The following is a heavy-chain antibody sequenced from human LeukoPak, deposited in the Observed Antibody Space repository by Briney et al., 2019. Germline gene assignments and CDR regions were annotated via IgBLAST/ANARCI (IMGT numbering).Heavy chain of an antibody. D-gene: IGHD1-7*01. V-gene: IGHV1-18*01. J-gene: IGHJ3*02. Sequence: ASVKVSCKASGYTFSRYGITWVRQAPGQGLEWMGWITAYDGNTNFAQNFQARVTMTTDTSTNTAYMELRSLRSDDTAVYYCARQSFIAGDNWNYVLNGDDALDIWGPGTMVTVSS. CDR1: GYTFSRYG. CDR2: ITAYDGNT. CDR3: ARQSFIAGDNWNYVLNGDDALDI.